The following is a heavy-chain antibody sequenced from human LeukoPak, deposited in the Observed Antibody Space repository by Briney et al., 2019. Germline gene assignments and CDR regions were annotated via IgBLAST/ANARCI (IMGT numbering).Heavy chain of an antibody. CDR2: INPSGGST. V-gene: IGHV1-46*01. D-gene: IGHD3-10*02. J-gene: IGHJ4*02. Sequence: ASVKVSCKASGYTFTSYYMHWVRQAPGQGLEWMGIINPSGGSTSYAQKFQGRVTMTRDTSISTAYMELSRLRSDDTAVYYCATGVRGRTFDYWGQGTLVTVSS. CDR3: ATGVRGRTFDY. CDR1: GYTFTSYY.